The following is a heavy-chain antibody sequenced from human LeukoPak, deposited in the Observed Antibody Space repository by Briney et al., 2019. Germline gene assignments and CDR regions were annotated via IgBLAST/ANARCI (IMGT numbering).Heavy chain of an antibody. D-gene: IGHD2-15*01. Sequence: SETLSLTCTVSGGSISSSDYYWGWIRQPPGTGLEWIGSIYYGGSTYYNPSLKSRVTISVDTSMNQFSLKLSFVTTADTAVYYCARALGYCSGGSCTRGYNWFDPWGQGILVTVSS. CDR3: ARALGYCSGGSCTRGYNWFDP. CDR2: IYYGGST. CDR1: GGSISSSDYY. V-gene: IGHV4-39*01. J-gene: IGHJ5*02.